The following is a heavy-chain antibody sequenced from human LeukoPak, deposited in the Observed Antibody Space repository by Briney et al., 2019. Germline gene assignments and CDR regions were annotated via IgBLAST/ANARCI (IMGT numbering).Heavy chain of an antibody. D-gene: IGHD2-15*01. J-gene: IGHJ6*02. V-gene: IGHV1-24*01. Sequence: GASVKVSCKVSGYTLTELSMHWVRQAPGKGLEWMGGFDPEDGETIYAQKFQGRVTMTEDTSTDTAYMELSSLRSEDTAVYYCATTDCSGGSCYGPLYGMDVWGQGTTVTVSS. CDR3: ATTDCSGGSCYGPLYGMDV. CDR2: FDPEDGET. CDR1: GYTLTELS.